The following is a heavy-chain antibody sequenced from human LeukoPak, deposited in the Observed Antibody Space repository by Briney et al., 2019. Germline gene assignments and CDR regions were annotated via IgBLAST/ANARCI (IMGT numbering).Heavy chain of an antibody. J-gene: IGHJ4*02. V-gene: IGHV1-58*01. CDR1: GFSFTRSA. D-gene: IGHD3-22*01. CDR3: AAEEYYDSSGYYSFDY. CDR2: IVVGSGNT. Sequence: GASVKVSCKASGFSFTRSAVQWVRQARGRGLEWIGWIVVGSGNTNYAQKFQERVTITRDMSTSTAYMELSSLRSEDTAVYYCAAEEYYDSSGYYSFDYWGQGTLVTVSS.